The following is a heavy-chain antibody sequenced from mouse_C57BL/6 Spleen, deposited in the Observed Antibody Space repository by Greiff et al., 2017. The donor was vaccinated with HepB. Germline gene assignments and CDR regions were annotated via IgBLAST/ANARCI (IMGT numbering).Heavy chain of an antibody. V-gene: IGHV1-72*01. J-gene: IGHJ1*03. CDR2: IDPNSGGT. CDR1: GYTFTSYW. Sequence: QVQLQQPGAELVKPGASVKLSCKASGYTFTSYWMHWVKQRPGRGLEWIGRIDPNSGGTKYNEKFKSKATLTVDKPSSTAYMQISSLTSEDSAVYYCARSHLLLRFWYFDVWGTGTTVTVSS. D-gene: IGHD1-1*01. CDR3: ARSHLLLRFWYFDV.